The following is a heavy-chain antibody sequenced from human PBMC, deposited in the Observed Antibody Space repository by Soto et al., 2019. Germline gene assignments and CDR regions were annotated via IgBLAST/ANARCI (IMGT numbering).Heavy chain of an antibody. CDR2: IIPILGIA. Sequence: QVQLVQSGAEVKKPGSSVKVSCKASGGTFSSYTISWVRQAPGQGLEWMGRIIPILGIATYAQKFQGRVTITADKSTSTAYMELSSLRSEDTAVYYCARAAEGYCSGGSCSTDWGQGTLVTVSS. J-gene: IGHJ4*02. CDR1: GGTFSSYT. D-gene: IGHD2-15*01. CDR3: ARAAEGYCSGGSCSTD. V-gene: IGHV1-69*02.